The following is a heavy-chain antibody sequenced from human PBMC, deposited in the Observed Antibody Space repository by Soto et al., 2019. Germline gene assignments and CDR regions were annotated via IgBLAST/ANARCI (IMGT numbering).Heavy chain of an antibody. CDR1: GFSLSTSGVG. V-gene: IGHV2-5*01. J-gene: IGHJ6*02. D-gene: IGHD6-6*01. CDR3: AHRRGTARRYYYYYGMDV. CDR2: IYWNDDK. Sequence: SGPTLVKPTQTLTLTCTFSGFSLSTSGVGVGWIRQPPGKALEWLALIYWNDDKRYSPSLKSRLTITKDTSKNQVVLTMTNMDPVDTATYYCAHRRGTARRYYYYYGMDVWGQGTTVTVSS.